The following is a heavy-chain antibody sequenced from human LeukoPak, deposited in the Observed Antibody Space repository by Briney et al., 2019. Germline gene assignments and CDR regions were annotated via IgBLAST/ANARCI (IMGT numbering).Heavy chain of an antibody. V-gene: IGHV4-31*03. D-gene: IGHD5-18*01. CDR2: IYYSGST. Sequence: SQTLSLTCTVSGGPITSGAYYWSWLRQHPGKGLEWIGYIYYSGSTYYNPSLKSRVTISVDTSKNQFSLKLSSVTAADTAVYYCARTTMVTPFDSWGQGTLVTVSS. CDR3: ARTTMVTPFDS. J-gene: IGHJ4*02. CDR1: GGPITSGAYY.